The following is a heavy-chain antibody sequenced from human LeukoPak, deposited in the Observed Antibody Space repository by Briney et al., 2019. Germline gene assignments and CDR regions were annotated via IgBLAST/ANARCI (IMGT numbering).Heavy chain of an antibody. Sequence: PSETLSLTCTVSGGSITNTNYYWGWIRQPPGKGLEWVGTVYYSGTTYYNPSLKSRLTVSVDTPTNQFSLILSSVTAADTAVYYCARHTGYSNYADYWGRGTLVTVSS. V-gene: IGHV4-39*01. CDR3: ARHTGYSNYADY. J-gene: IGHJ4*02. CDR1: GGSITNTNYY. D-gene: IGHD4-11*01. CDR2: VYYSGTT.